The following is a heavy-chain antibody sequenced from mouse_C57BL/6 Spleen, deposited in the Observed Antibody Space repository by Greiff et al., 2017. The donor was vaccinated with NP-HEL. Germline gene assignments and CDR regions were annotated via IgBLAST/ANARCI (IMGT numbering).Heavy chain of an antibody. Sequence: EVQWVESGGDLVKPGGSLKLSCAASGFTFSSYGMSWVRQTPDKRLEWVATISSGGSYTYYPDSVKGRFTISRDNAKNTLYLQMSSLKSEDTAMYYCARQGLVYFDYWGQGTTLTVSS. J-gene: IGHJ2*01. CDR3: ARQGLVYFDY. CDR2: ISSGGSYT. V-gene: IGHV5-6*01. D-gene: IGHD3-3*01. CDR1: GFTFSSYG.